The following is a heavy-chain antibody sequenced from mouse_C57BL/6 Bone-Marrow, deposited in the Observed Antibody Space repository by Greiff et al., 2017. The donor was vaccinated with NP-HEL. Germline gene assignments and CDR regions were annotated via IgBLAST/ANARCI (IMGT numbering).Heavy chain of an antibody. D-gene: IGHD2-5*01. CDR2: INPYNGGT. J-gene: IGHJ2*01. V-gene: IGHV1-19*01. CDR3: ASRGKIVRGNYFDY. Sequence: VQLQQSGPVLVKPGASVKMSCKASGYTFTDYYMNWVKQSHGKSLEWIGVINPYNGGTSYNQKFKGKATLTVDTSSSTAYMEINSLTSEDSAVYYCASRGKIVRGNYFDYWGQGTTLTVSS. CDR1: GYTFTDYY.